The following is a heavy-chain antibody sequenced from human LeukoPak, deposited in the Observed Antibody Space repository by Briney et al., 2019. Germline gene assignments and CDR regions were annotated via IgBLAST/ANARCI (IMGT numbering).Heavy chain of an antibody. Sequence: GGSLRLSCAASGFTFSSYSMNWVRQAPGKGLEWISYISSSSTIYYADSVKGRFTISRDNAKNSLYLQMNSLRVEDTAVYYCAGGVVATILSLDYWGRGTLVTVSS. CDR1: GFTFSSYS. D-gene: IGHD5-12*01. J-gene: IGHJ4*02. CDR2: ISSSSTI. CDR3: AGGVVATILSLDY. V-gene: IGHV3-48*01.